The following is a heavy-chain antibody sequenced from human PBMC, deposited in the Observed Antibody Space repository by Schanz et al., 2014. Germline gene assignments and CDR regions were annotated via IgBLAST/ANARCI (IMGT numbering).Heavy chain of an antibody. D-gene: IGHD3-3*01. Sequence: QVQLVQSGAEVKKPGASVKVSCKASGYTFTSYGISWVRQAPGQGLEWMGWISAYNGNTKYPQKFQGRVTMPTDTSTSTAYMALTDLRSDDTAVYYCARDRRFFDRDDLYYFDSWGQGTLVTVSS. J-gene: IGHJ4*02. CDR1: GYTFTSYG. CDR3: ARDRRFFDRDDLYYFDS. CDR2: ISAYNGNT. V-gene: IGHV1-18*01.